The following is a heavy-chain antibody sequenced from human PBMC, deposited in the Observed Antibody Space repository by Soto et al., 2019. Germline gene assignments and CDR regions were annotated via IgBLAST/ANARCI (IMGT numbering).Heavy chain of an antibody. CDR3: ARDRPYYDFWSGYSALYSDYGMDV. J-gene: IGHJ6*02. Sequence: QVQLVESGGGVVQPGRSLRLSCAASGFTFSSYAMHWVRQAPGKGLEWVAVISYDGSNKYYADSVKGRFTISRDNSKNTLYLQMNSLRAEDTAVYYCARDRPYYDFWSGYSALYSDYGMDVWGQGTTVTVSS. CDR2: ISYDGSNK. V-gene: IGHV3-30-3*01. CDR1: GFTFSSYA. D-gene: IGHD3-3*01.